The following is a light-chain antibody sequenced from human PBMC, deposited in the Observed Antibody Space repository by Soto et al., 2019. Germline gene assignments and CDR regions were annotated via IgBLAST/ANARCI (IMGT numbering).Light chain of an antibody. V-gene: IGKV1-5*03. Sequence: DIQMTQSPSTLSGSVGDRVTIICRASQTISSWLAWYQQKPGKAPKLLIYKASTLKSGVPSRFSGSGSGTEFTLTISSLQPDDFATYYCQQYNSSPFGQGTRLEIK. J-gene: IGKJ5*01. CDR1: QTISSW. CDR2: KAS. CDR3: QQYNSSP.